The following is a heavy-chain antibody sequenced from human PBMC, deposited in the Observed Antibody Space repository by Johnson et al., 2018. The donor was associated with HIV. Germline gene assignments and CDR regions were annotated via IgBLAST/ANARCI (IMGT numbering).Heavy chain of an antibody. CDR3: ARARLGELLWAFDI. CDR1: GFSVSGNY. D-gene: IGHD1-26*01. V-gene: IGHV3-66*02. Sequence: VQLVESGGGVVQPGRSLRVSCAASGFSVSGNYMSWVRQAPGKGLEWVSSIYVGGDTYSADSVKGRFTISRDNSENTLYLQMNSLRAEDTAVYYCARARLGELLWAFDIWGQGTMVTVSS. CDR2: IYVGGDT. J-gene: IGHJ3*02.